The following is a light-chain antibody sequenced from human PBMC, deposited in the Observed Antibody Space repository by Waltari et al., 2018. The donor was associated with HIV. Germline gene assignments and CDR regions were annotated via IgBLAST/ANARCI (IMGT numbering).Light chain of an antibody. V-gene: IGKV1-27*01. CDR3: QKYNSAPWT. CDR2: AAS. Sequence: DIQMTQSPSSLSASVGNRVTITCRASQGIRNYLAWYQQKPGKVPKLLIYAASTLQSWVPSRFSGSGSGTDFTLTISSLQPEDVAAYFCQKYNSAPWTFGQGTKVEIK. J-gene: IGKJ1*01. CDR1: QGIRNY.